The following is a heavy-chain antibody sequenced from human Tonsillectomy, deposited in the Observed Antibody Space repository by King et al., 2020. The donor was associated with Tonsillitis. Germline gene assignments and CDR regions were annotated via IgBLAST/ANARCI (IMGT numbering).Heavy chain of an antibody. Sequence: QLQESGPGLVKPSQTLSLTCTVSGDSISSGTYYWSWIRQPAGKGLEWIGRIDTSGSTNYNPSLKSRVTISVDTSKNQFSLKLSSVTAADTAVYYCAREGIVAAGRVDWGQGTLVTVSS. CDR1: GDSISSGTYY. D-gene: IGHD6-13*01. V-gene: IGHV4-61*02. CDR2: IDTSGST. CDR3: AREGIVAAGRVD. J-gene: IGHJ4*02.